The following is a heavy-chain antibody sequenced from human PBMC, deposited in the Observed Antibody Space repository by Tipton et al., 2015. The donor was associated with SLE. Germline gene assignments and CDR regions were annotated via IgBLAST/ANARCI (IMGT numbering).Heavy chain of an antibody. Sequence: TLSLTCTVSGGSISGYYWSWIRQPPGEGLECIGYVYSSEDTHYNPSLKSRVSMSIDTSKNQFSLKLTSVTAADTAIYYCAGVRDGARPFGSWGQGTLVTVSS. CDR1: GGSISGYY. D-gene: IGHD5-24*01. V-gene: IGHV4-59*01. CDR2: VYSSEDT. J-gene: IGHJ4*02. CDR3: AGVRDGARPFGS.